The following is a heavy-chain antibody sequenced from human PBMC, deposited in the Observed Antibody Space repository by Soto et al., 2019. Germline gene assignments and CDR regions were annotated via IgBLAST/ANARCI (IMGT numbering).Heavy chain of an antibody. CDR2: IWYDGSNK. CDR1: GFTFSSYG. Sequence: QVQLVESGGGVVQPGRSLRLSCAASGFTFSSYGMHWVRQAPGKGLEWVAVIWYDGSNKYYADSVKGRFTISRENSKKTRYLQRNSLRAEDTAVYYCARDCAGYSSGWYQRGGFDYWGQGTLVTVSS. V-gene: IGHV3-33*01. D-gene: IGHD6-19*01. CDR3: ARDCAGYSSGWYQRGGFDY. J-gene: IGHJ4*02.